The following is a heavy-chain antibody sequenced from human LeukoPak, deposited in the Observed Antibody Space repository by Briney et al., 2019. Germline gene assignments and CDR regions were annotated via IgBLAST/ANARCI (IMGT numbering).Heavy chain of an antibody. Sequence: SETLSLTCTVSGGSISSYYWSWIRQPPGKGLEWIGYIYYSGSTNYNPSLKSRVTISVDKSKNQFSLKLSSVTAADTAVYYCARYYDSSGYYRRYHFDYWGQGTLVTVSS. D-gene: IGHD3-22*01. CDR2: IYYSGST. CDR1: GGSISSYY. J-gene: IGHJ4*02. CDR3: ARYYDSSGYYRRYHFDY. V-gene: IGHV4-59*12.